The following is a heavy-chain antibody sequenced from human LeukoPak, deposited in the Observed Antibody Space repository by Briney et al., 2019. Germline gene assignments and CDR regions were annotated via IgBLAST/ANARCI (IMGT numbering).Heavy chain of an antibody. V-gene: IGHV3-23*01. J-gene: IGHJ6*03. D-gene: IGHD6-13*01. CDR1: GFTFSNYA. CDR2: ISGNGGGI. Sequence: HAGGSLRLSCVVSGFTFSNYAMNWVRQAPGKGLEWVSAISGNGGGIYYADSVKGRFTISRDNSKNTVYLQMSSLRAEDTAVYYCARLSSPDDSYYYYMDVWGKGTTVTVSS. CDR3: ARLSSPDDSYYYYMDV.